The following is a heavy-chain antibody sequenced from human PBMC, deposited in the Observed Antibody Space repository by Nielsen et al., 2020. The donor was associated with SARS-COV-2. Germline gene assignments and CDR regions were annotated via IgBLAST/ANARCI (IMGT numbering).Heavy chain of an antibody. D-gene: IGHD3-16*02. V-gene: IGHV1-46*01. CDR2: INPSGGST. Sequence: ASVKVSCKASGYTFTSYYMHWVRQAPGQGLEWMGIINPSGGSTSYAQKFQGRVTMTRDTSTSTVYMELSSLRSEDTAVYYCARDLGNFLRLGELSLGSNWFDPWGQGTLVTVSS. CDR1: GYTFTSYY. J-gene: IGHJ5*02. CDR3: ARDLGNFLRLGELSLGSNWFDP.